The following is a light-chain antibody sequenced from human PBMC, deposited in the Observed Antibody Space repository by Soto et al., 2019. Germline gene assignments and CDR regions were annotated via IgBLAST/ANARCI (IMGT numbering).Light chain of an antibody. CDR1: QGISSW. J-gene: IGKJ1*01. V-gene: IGKV1-5*03. CDR2: KAS. Sequence: DIPLTQSPSFLSASVGTRVTITCRASQGISSWLAWYQQKPGKAPKLLIYKASTLKSGVPSRFSGSGSGTEFTLTISSLQPDDFATYYCQPYNSYSEAFGPGTQVEIK. CDR3: QPYNSYSEA.